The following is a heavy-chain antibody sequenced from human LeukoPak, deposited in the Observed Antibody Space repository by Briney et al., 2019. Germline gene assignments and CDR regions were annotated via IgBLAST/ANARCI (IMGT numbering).Heavy chain of an antibody. CDR1: GFTFWSYG. D-gene: IGHD6-6*01. Sequence: GGSLRLSCAASGFTFWSYGMHWVRQAPGKGLEWVAVISYDGRNENYADSGKGRITISRDNSKNTLYLQMNSLRAEDTAVYYCARDFSRSSGLDAWGQGTLVTVSS. J-gene: IGHJ4*02. CDR2: ISYDGRNE. V-gene: IGHV3-30*03. CDR3: ARDFSRSSGLDA.